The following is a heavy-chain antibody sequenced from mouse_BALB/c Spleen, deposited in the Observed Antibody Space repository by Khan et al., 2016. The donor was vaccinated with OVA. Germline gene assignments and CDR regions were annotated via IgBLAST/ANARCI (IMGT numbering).Heavy chain of an antibody. CDR3: SRRAPDDAMDD. V-gene: IGHV1S132*01. D-gene: IGHD3-3*01. CDR1: GYIFTSYW. Sequence: QMQLEESGAELVRPGASVKLSCKTSGYIFTSYWIHWVKQRSGQGLEWIARFYPGTGSNHYNAKFKGKATLTADKSSSTAYMQLSSLKYEDSAVYFCSRRAPDDAMDDWGEGTSVTVSS. CDR2: FYPGTGSN. J-gene: IGHJ4*01.